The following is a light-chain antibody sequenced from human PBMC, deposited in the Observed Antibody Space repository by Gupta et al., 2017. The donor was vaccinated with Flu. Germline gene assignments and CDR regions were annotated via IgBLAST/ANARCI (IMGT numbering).Light chain of an antibody. CDR1: RLVHSKGNTY. V-gene: IGKV2-30*02. J-gene: IGKJ2*01. Sequence: RLVHSKGNTYLHCFQQRPGQPPRRPIYKVSNRDSAVPDRFTVSGSGTDFTLRISRVDADDVGVYYCISGTGWPSAFGPGPTLEI. CDR3: ISGTGWPSA. CDR2: KVS.